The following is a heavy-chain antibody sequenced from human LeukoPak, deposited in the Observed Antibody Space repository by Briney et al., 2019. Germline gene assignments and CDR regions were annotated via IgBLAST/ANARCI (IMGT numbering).Heavy chain of an antibody. CDR2: IKSKTDGGTT. CDR1: EFIFNDAW. D-gene: IGHD2-2*01. J-gene: IGHJ5*02. Sequence: GGSLRLSCAASEFIFNDAWMTWVRQAPGKGLEWVGRIKSKTDGGTTDYASPVKGRFTISRDDSENTLYLQMNSLKTEDTALYYCTTLGPIVVPGTGDWLDPWGQGTLVTVSS. V-gene: IGHV3-15*01. CDR3: TTLGPIVVPGTGDWLDP.